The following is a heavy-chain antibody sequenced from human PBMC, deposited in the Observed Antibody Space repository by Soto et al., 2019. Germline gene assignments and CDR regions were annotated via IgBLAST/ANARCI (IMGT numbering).Heavy chain of an antibody. V-gene: IGHV3-49*03. CDR1: GFTFGDYA. CDR3: TRALRDYIRFLEWLPNYYFDY. CDR2: IRSKAYGGTT. Sequence: GGSLRLSCTASGFTFGDYAMSWFRQAPGKGLEWVGFIRSKAYGGTTEYAASVKGRFTISRDDSKSIAYLQMNSLKTEDTAVYYCTRALRDYIRFLEWLPNYYFDYWGQGTLVTVSS. D-gene: IGHD3-3*01. J-gene: IGHJ4*02.